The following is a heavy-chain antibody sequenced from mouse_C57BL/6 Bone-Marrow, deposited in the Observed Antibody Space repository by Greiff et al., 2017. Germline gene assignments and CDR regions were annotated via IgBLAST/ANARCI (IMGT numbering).Heavy chain of an antibody. J-gene: IGHJ2*01. CDR3: ARDPIQYYFDY. CDR2: ISDGGSYT. Sequence: EVQLVESGGGLVKPGGSLKLSCAASGFTFSSYAMSWVRQTPEKRLEWVATISDGGSYTYYPDNVKGRFTISRDNAKNNLYLHMSHLKSEDTAIYYCARDPIQYYFDYWGQGTTLTVSS. V-gene: IGHV5-4*01. CDR1: GFTFSSYA.